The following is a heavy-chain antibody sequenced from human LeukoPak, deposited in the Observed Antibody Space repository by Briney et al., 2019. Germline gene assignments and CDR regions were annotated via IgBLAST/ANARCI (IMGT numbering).Heavy chain of an antibody. J-gene: IGHJ4*02. CDR3: AKVAGDRMDY. D-gene: IGHD6-13*01. CDR2: ISANTGKT. Sequence: ASVKVSCKASGYTFATYGFCWVRQAPGHGLEWMGWISANTGKTDYARKFQGRVTMTTDTSTSTAYMELRSLRPDDTVVYYCAKVAGDRMDYWGQGTLLTVSS. V-gene: IGHV1-18*01. CDR1: GYTFATYG.